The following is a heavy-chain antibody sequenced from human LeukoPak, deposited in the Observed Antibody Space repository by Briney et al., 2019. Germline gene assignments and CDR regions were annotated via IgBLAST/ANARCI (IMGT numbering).Heavy chain of an antibody. J-gene: IGHJ3*02. CDR3: ARGDSGPVNDAFDI. CDR1: GYTFTSYA. V-gene: IGHV1-3*01. D-gene: IGHD1-26*01. Sequence: ASVKVTFKASGYTFTSYAMHLVRQAPGQRLEWMGWINAGNGNTKYSQKFQVRVTITMDTSASTAYMELNSLRSEDTAVYSCARGDSGPVNDAFDIWGQGTMVTVSS. CDR2: INAGNGNT.